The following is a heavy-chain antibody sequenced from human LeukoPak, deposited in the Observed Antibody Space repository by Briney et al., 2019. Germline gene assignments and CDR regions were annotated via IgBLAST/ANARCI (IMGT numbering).Heavy chain of an antibody. Sequence: PGGSLRLSCAASGFTFSSYAMSWVRQAPGKGLEWVANIKQDGSEKYYVDSVKGRFTISRDNAKNSLYLQMNSLRAEDTAVYYCARRAPSRYSGSCYNWFDPWGQGTLVTVSS. J-gene: IGHJ5*02. V-gene: IGHV3-7*01. CDR3: ARRAPSRYSGSCYNWFDP. D-gene: IGHD1-26*01. CDR1: GFTFSSYA. CDR2: IKQDGSEK.